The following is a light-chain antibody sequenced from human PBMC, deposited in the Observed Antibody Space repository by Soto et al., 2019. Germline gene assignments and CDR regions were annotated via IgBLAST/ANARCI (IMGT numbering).Light chain of an antibody. CDR1: QDIKRN. CDR3: QQYDYLPYT. J-gene: IGKJ2*01. CDR2: DAS. Sequence: DIQMTQSPSSLSASVGARVTITCQASQDIKRNMNWFQQRPGEAPQLLIYDASKLETGVPSRFSGSGSGTDFTFTITSLQPEDVATYFFQQYDYLPYTFGQGTKLEIK. V-gene: IGKV1-33*01.